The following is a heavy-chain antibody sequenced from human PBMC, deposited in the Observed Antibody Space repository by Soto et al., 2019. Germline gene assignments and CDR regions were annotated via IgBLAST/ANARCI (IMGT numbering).Heavy chain of an antibody. CDR1: GGSFSGYS. J-gene: IGHJ6*02. V-gene: IGHV4-34*01. CDR2: INDRGIT. Sequence: QVQLQQWGAGLLKPTETLSLTCGVSGGSFSGYSWNWIRQSPEKGLEWFGEINDRGITSYNPSLRSRVTISLDTSTNRFSLTLASVTAADTAIYYCARAPMDDYGNYYDGMDVWGQGTTITVS. D-gene: IGHD4-17*01. CDR3: ARAPMDDYGNYYDGMDV.